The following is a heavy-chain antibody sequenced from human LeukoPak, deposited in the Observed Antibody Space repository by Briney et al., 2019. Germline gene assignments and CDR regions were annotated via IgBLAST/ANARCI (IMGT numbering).Heavy chain of an antibody. Sequence: GGSLRLSCAASGFTFSSYAMSWVRRAPGQGLEWVSAINGSGDSTYYADSVKGGFTISRENYKKTLYLQVNSLRGEDTAVYYCAKEVYYYGSGSPFDYWGQGTLVTVSS. J-gene: IGHJ4*02. CDR3: AKEVYYYGSGSPFDY. CDR2: INGSGDST. V-gene: IGHV3-23*01. D-gene: IGHD3-10*01. CDR1: GFTFSSYA.